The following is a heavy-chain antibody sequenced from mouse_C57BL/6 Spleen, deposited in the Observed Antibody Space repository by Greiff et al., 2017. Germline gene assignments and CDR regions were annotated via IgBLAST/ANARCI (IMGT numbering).Heavy chain of an antibody. Sequence: VQLQQSGPELVKPGASVKISCKASGYSFTDYNMNWVKQSNGKSLEWIGVINPNYGTTSYNQKFKGKATLTVDQSSSTAYMQLNSLTSEVSAVYYCARKGLVLDDYAMDYWGQGTSVTVSS. CDR1: GYSFTDYN. V-gene: IGHV1-39*01. CDR3: ARKGLVLDDYAMDY. CDR2: INPNYGTT. J-gene: IGHJ4*01. D-gene: IGHD3-3*01.